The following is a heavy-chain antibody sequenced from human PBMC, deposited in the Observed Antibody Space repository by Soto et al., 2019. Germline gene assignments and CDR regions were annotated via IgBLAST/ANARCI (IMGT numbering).Heavy chain of an antibody. CDR2: IYWDDDK. CDR1: GFSLSTSGVG. V-gene: IGHV2-5*02. J-gene: IGHJ3*02. CDR3: XXXXXXXXXXXAFDI. Sequence: QITLKESGPTLVKPTQTLTXXXTXSGFSLSTSGVGVGWIRQPPGKALEWLALIYWDDDKRYSPSLKSRLTITKDTSKNQVVLTMTNMDPVDTATYYXXXXXXXXXXXXAFDIWGQGTMVTVSS.